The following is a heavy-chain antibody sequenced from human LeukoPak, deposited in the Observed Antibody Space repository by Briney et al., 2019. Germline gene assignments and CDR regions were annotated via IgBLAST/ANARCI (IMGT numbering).Heavy chain of an antibody. J-gene: IGHJ4*02. Sequence: GGSLRLSCAASGFTFSSYSMNWVRQAPGKGLEWVAVISYDGSNKYYADSVKGRFTISRDNSKNTLYLQMNSLRAEDTAVYYCAKVDSYGPSPYYFDYWGQGTLVTVSS. CDR1: GFTFSSYS. D-gene: IGHD5-18*01. CDR2: ISYDGSNK. CDR3: AKVDSYGPSPYYFDY. V-gene: IGHV3-30*18.